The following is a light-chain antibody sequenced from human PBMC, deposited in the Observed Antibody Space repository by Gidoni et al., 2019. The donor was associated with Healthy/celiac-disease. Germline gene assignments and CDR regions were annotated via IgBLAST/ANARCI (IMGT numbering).Light chain of an antibody. Sequence: DIQITPSPSSLSASVGDRVTITCPASQDIRNYLNWYKQKPGKAPKLLIYDASNLETGVPSRFSGSGSGTDFTFTISSLQPEDIATYYCQQYDNLPPYTFGQGTKLEIK. J-gene: IGKJ2*01. CDR2: DAS. V-gene: IGKV1-33*01. CDR3: QQYDNLPPYT. CDR1: QDIRNY.